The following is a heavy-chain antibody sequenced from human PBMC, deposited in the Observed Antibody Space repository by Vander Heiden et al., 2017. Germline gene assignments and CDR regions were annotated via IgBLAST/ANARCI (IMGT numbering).Heavy chain of an antibody. V-gene: IGHV3-11*05. J-gene: IGHJ5*02. Sequence: MSWIRQAPGKGLEWVSYISSSSSYTNYADSVKGRFTISRDNAKNSLYLQMNSLRAEDTAVYYCARVLKWELLIFNPWGQGTLVTVSS. CDR3: ARVLKWELLIFNP. D-gene: IGHD1-26*01. CDR2: ISSSSSYT.